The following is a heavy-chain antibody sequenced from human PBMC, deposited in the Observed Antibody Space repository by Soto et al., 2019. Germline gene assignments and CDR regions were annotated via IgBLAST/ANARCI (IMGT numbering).Heavy chain of an antibody. CDR3: ARDSGYDYVWGSYRYNPINWYFDL. J-gene: IGHJ2*01. CDR2: IYTSGST. D-gene: IGHD3-16*02. CDR1: GGSISSSSYY. V-gene: IGHV4-61*02. Sequence: SETLSLTCTVSGGSISSSSYYWSWIRQPAGKGLEWIGRIYTSGSTNYNPSLKSRVTMSVDTSKNQFSLKLSSVTAADTAVYYCARDSGYDYVWGSYRYNPINWYFDLWGRGTLVTVSS.